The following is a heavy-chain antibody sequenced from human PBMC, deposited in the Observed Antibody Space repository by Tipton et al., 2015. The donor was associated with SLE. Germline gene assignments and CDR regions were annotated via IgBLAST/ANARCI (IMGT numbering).Heavy chain of an antibody. D-gene: IGHD2-2*01. V-gene: IGHV4-39*07. CDR3: ARGGVVPAAIGEAESPLGSFDP. CDR2: IYCTGST. J-gene: IGHJ5*02. CDR1: GGSISRSGSD. Sequence: TLSLTCTVSGGSISRSGSDWGWIRQPPGQGLEWIGSIYCTGSTYYNPSLKSRVTVSVDTSKNQFSLKLTSVTAADTAVYYCARGGVVPAAIGEAESPLGSFDPWGQGTLVTVSS.